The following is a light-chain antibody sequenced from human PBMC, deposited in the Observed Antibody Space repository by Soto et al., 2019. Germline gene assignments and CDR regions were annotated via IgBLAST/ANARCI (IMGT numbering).Light chain of an antibody. CDR3: QQYNIWPRT. CDR2: GAS. Sequence: EIVMTQSPATLSVSPGERATLSGRASQSITSNLAWYQQKPGQAPRLLIYGASTRATGIPARFSGSGSGTEFTLTISSLQSEDFAVYYCQQYNIWPRTFGQGTKVDIK. CDR1: QSITSN. V-gene: IGKV3-15*01. J-gene: IGKJ1*01.